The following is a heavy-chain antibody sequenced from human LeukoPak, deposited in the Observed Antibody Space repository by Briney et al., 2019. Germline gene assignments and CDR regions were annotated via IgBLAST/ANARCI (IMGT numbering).Heavy chain of an antibody. D-gene: IGHD2-15*01. J-gene: IGHJ5*02. CDR1: EFAFSSYS. Sequence: TPGGSLRLSCAASEFAFSSYSMSWVRQAPGKGLQWVSSISSSGDFISYADLLKGRFTISRDNARNSLYLQMNSLRAEDTAMYYCARSLKWYCSGGSCYSAPSTSDFNWFDPWGQGTLVTVSS. CDR2: ISSSGDFI. V-gene: IGHV3-21*01. CDR3: ARSLKWYCSGGSCYSAPSTSDFNWFDP.